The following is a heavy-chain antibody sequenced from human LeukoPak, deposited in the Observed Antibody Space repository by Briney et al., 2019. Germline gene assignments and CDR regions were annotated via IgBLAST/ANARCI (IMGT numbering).Heavy chain of an antibody. CDR3: ARALGRDGYNGPVRLPDY. J-gene: IGHJ4*02. Sequence: SGPALVKPTQTLTLTCTFSGFSLSTSGMRVSWVRQPPGKALEWLALIDWDDDKYHSTSLKTRLTISKDTSKNQVVLTMTNMDPVDTATYYCARALGRDGYNGPVRLPDYWGQGTLVTVSS. D-gene: IGHD5-24*01. CDR1: GFSLSTSGMR. V-gene: IGHV2-70*20. CDR2: IDWDDDK.